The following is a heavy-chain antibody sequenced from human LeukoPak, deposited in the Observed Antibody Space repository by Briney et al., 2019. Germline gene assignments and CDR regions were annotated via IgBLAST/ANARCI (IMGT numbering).Heavy chain of an antibody. D-gene: IGHD4-23*01. J-gene: IGHJ6*03. Sequence: KSSETLSLTCTVSGGSISSYYWSWIRQPAGKGLEWIGRIYTSGSTNYNPSLKSRVTMSVDTSKNQFSLKLSSVTAADTAVYYCARLYYGGITYYYYYMDVWGKGTTVTVSS. CDR3: ARLYYGGITYYYYYMDV. CDR1: GGSISSYY. V-gene: IGHV4-4*07. CDR2: IYTSGST.